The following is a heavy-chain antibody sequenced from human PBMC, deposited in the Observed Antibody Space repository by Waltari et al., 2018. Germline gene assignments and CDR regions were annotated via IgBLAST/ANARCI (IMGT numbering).Heavy chain of an antibody. V-gene: IGHV4-34*01. Sequence: QVQLQQWGAGLLKPSETLSLTCAVYGGSFRGFYWSWIRQPPGKGLEWIGEINHSGSTNYNPSLKSRVTISVDTSKNQFSLKLSSVTAADTAVYYCARGRLWDIWGQGTMVTVSS. J-gene: IGHJ3*02. CDR2: INHSGST. CDR3: ARGRLWDI. CDR1: GGSFRGFY. D-gene: IGHD3-16*01.